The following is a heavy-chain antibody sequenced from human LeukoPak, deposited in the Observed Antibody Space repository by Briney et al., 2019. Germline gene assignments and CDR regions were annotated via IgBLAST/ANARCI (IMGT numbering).Heavy chain of an antibody. CDR1: GFTFSSYS. CDR2: ISSSSSTI. CDR3: ARRGSELNDFWSGYMAYYMDV. V-gene: IGHV3-48*04. Sequence: GGSLRLSCAASGFTFSSYSMNWVRQAPGKGLEWVSYISSSSSTIYYADSVKGRFTISRDNAKNSLYLQMNSLRAEDTAVYYCARRGSELNDFWSGYMAYYMDVWGKGTTVTVSS. J-gene: IGHJ6*03. D-gene: IGHD3-3*01.